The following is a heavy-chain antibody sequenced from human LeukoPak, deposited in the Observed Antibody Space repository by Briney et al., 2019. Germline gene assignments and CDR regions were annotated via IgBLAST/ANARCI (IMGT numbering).Heavy chain of an antibody. CDR3: AREGSIVGATPNWFDP. V-gene: IGHV3-7*01. CDR2: IKQDGSEK. J-gene: IGHJ5*02. CDR1: GFTFSSYW. D-gene: IGHD1-26*01. Sequence: PGGSLRLSCAASGFTFSSYWMSWVRQAPGKGLEWVANIKQDGSEKYYVDSVKGRFTISRDNAKNSLYLQMNSLRAEDTAVYYCAREGSIVGATPNWFDPWGQGTLVTVSS.